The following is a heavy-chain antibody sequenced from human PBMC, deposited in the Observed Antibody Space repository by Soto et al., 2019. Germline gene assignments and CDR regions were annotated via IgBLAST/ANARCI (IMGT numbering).Heavy chain of an antibody. Sequence: QVQLVQSGAEVKKPGASVKVSCKASGYSFGDYGVSWVRQAPGQGLEWMGWISAYNGDTNYAQKLQGRVTMTTDTSTTTAYIQLRSLSSDDTAMYYCARAYFRLVAGAVFTYWGQGTQVPVSS. D-gene: IGHD2-2*01. CDR2: ISAYNGDT. J-gene: IGHJ4*02. CDR3: ARAYFRLVAGAVFTY. CDR1: GYSFGDYG. V-gene: IGHV1-18*01.